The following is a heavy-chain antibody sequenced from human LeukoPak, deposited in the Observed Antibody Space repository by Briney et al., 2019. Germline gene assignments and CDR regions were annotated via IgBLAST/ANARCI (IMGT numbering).Heavy chain of an antibody. D-gene: IGHD6-19*01. CDR1: GYTFTTYD. J-gene: IGHJ4*02. V-gene: IGHV1-8*03. CDR3: ARVAGSIDY. Sequence: EASVKVSCKASGYTFTTYDINWVRQAPGQGLEWMGWMNPNSGYTGYAQKFQGRVTITRDTSISTAYMELSSLRSEDTAVYYCARVAGSIDYWGQGTLVTVSS. CDR2: MNPNSGYT.